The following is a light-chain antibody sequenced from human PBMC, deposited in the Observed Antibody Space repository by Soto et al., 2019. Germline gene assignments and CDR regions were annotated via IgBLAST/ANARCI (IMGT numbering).Light chain of an antibody. CDR1: QRVSSFS. CDR2: GAS. V-gene: IGKV3-20*01. CDR3: QVYGDSVFT. J-gene: IGKJ3*01. Sequence: EVVLTQSPGTLSLSPGQRATLSCRASQRVSSFSFAWYQQRPGQAPRVLIYGASDRATGIPDRFSGSGSGTDFSLTIRRLEPEDSALYYCQVYGDSVFTFGPGTKVDIK.